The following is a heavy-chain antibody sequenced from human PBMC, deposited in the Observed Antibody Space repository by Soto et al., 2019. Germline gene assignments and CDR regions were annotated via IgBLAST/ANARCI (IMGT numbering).Heavy chain of an antibody. V-gene: IGHV1-2*04. Sequence: QVQLVQSGAEVKKPGASVKVSCKASGYTFTGYYMHWVRQAPGQGLEWMGWINPNSGGTNYAQKFQGWVTMTRDTSISTAYMELSRLRSDDTAVYYCACALSDYDSSAGTNYYYYGMDVWGQGTTVTVSS. CDR1: GYTFTGYY. CDR2: INPNSGGT. J-gene: IGHJ6*02. CDR3: ACALSDYDSSAGTNYYYYGMDV. D-gene: IGHD3-22*01.